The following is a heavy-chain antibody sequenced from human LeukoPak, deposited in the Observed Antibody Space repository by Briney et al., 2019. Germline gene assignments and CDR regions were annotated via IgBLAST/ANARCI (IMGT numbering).Heavy chain of an antibody. V-gene: IGHV1-2*02. D-gene: IGHD4-17*01. CDR3: ASLSGGDYRSIDY. Sequence: GASVKVSCKASGYTFTGYYMHWVRQAPGQGLEWMGWINPNSGGTNYAQKFQGRVTMTRDTSISTAYMELSRLRSDDTAVYYCASLSGGDYRSIDYWGQGTLVTVSS. J-gene: IGHJ4*02. CDR1: GYTFTGYY. CDR2: INPNSGGT.